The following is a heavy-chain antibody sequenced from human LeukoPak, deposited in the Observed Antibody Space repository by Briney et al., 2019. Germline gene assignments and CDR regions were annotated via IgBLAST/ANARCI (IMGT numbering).Heavy chain of an antibody. Sequence: ASVKVSCKASGYTFTSYGFSWVRQAPGQGLEWMGWISAYNGNTNYAQKLQGRVTMTTDTSTSTAYMELRSLRSDDTAVYYCAREMDGSGSSPFDYWGQGTLVTVSS. CDR3: AREMDGSGSSPFDY. V-gene: IGHV1-18*04. D-gene: IGHD3-10*01. CDR2: ISAYNGNT. J-gene: IGHJ4*02. CDR1: GYTFTSYG.